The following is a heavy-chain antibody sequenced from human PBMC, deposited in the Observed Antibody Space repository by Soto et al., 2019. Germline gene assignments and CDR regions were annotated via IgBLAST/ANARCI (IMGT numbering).Heavy chain of an antibody. J-gene: IGHJ4*01. CDR3: ARGTWFGEFGGYYFDF. Sequence: QVQLVESGGGVVQPGRSLRLSCAASGFTFSRYGMHWVRQAPGKGLEWVAVIWYDGSNKYYADSVKGRFTISRDNSKNSLYLQIDRRGAGGTGLYYWARGTWFGEFGGYYFDFRGQGTLVTVSS. CDR2: IWYDGSNK. D-gene: IGHD3-10*01. CDR1: GFTFSRYG. V-gene: IGHV3-33*01.